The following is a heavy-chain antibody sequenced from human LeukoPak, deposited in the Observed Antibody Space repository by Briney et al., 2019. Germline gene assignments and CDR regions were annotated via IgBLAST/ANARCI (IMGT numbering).Heavy chain of an antibody. V-gene: IGHV4-39*01. Sequence: PSETLSLTCTVSGGSISSSNYYWGWIRQPPGKGLEWFGKISHGGNTYYNLPPKIRVIMSVDTSRNHYHRRLSSETAANTAMYFFSRHGTENNWNADDGFDSWGQGTMVTVSS. CDR1: GGSISSSNYY. D-gene: IGHD1-20*01. CDR2: ISHGGNT. CDR3: SRHGTENNWNADDGFDS. J-gene: IGHJ3*02.